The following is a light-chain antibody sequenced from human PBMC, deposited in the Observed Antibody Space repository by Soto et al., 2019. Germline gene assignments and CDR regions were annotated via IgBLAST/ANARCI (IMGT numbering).Light chain of an antibody. J-gene: IGKJ1*01. CDR1: QSVSSY. V-gene: IGKV3-11*01. CDR2: DAS. CDR3: KQYTNWPRT. Sequence: EIVLTLSPATLSLSPGERATLSCRASQSVSSYLAWYQQKPGQAPRLLIYDASNRATGISVRFSGSGSGTDFTLTISSLQSEDFAVYCSKQYTNWPRTFGQGTKVDIK.